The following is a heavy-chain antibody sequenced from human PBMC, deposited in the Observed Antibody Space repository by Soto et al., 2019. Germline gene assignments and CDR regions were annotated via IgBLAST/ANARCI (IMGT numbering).Heavy chain of an antibody. D-gene: IGHD5-18*01. CDR2: IYSGGST. V-gene: IGHV3-53*01. J-gene: IGHJ6*02. Sequence: GGSLRLSCAASGFTVSSNYMSWVRQAPGKGLEWVSVIYSGGSTYYADSVKGRFTISRDNSKNTLYLQMNSLRAEDTAVYYCASTGIQLWFRPAYYYGMDVRGQGTTVTVSS. CDR1: GFTVSSNY. CDR3: ASTGIQLWFRPAYYYGMDV.